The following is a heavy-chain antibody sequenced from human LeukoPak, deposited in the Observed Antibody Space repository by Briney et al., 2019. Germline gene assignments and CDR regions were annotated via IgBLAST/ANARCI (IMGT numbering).Heavy chain of an antibody. CDR3: AREDSSGFFDY. D-gene: IGHD3-22*01. CDR1: GGSIGSYY. V-gene: IGHV4-59*01. CDR2: IYYTGST. J-gene: IGHJ4*02. Sequence: PSETLSLTCTVSGGSIGSYYWTWIRQPPGKGLEWIGYIYYTGSTNYNPSLKSRVTISLDTPKNQFSLKLSSVTAADTAVYYCAREDSSGFFDYWGQGTLVTVSS.